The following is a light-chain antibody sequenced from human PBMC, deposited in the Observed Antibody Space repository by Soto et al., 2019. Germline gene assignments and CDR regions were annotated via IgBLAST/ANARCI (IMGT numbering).Light chain of an antibody. J-gene: IGKJ2*01. CDR2: WAS. V-gene: IGKV4-1*01. Sequence: DIVMTQSPDSLAVSLGERATINCKSSQSVLYSSDNKNYLAWYQQKPGQPPKLLIYWASTRESGVPDRFSGSGSGTDFTLTISSLQAEDVAVYYCQQYYSGFSGYTFGQGTKLEIK. CDR3: QQYYSGFSGYT. CDR1: QSVLYSSDNKNY.